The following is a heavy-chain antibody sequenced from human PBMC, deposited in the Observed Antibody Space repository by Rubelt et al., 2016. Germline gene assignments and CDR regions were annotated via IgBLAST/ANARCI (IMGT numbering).Heavy chain of an antibody. J-gene: IGHJ4*02. CDR3: ARFDAVVPAAMALWP. CDR1: GGSFSGYY. CDR2: INHSGST. V-gene: IGHV4-34*01. Sequence: QVQLQQWGAGLLKPSETLSLTCAVYGGSFSGYYWSWIRQPPGKGLEWIGEINHSGSTYYNPSLKSRVTISGHPSKTEFSLKLGSVIAADTAVYYCARFDAVVPAAMALWPWGQGTLVTVSS. D-gene: IGHD2-2*01.